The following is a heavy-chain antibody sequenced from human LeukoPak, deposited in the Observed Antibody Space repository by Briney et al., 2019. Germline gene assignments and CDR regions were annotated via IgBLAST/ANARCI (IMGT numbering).Heavy chain of an antibody. Sequence: PSETLSLTCTVSGGSISSYYWSWIRQPPGKGLEWIGYIYYSGSTNYNPSLKSRVTISVDTSKNQFSLKLSSVTAADTAVYYCARGLGYYDFWSGYLNNWFDPWGQGTLVTVSS. CDR3: ARGLGYYDFWSGYLNNWFDP. D-gene: IGHD3-3*01. CDR1: GGSISSYY. V-gene: IGHV4-59*01. J-gene: IGHJ5*02. CDR2: IYYSGST.